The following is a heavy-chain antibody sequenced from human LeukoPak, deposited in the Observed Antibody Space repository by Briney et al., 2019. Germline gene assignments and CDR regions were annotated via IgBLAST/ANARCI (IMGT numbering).Heavy chain of an antibody. V-gene: IGHV3-53*05. CDR1: GFSVSNNY. Sequence: GGSLRLSCAASGFSVSNNYMSWVRQAPGKGLEWISVIYGEGSGGSTYYAESMKGRFTISRDNSKNTLYLQMNSLRAEDTAVYYCAKEGQPQVGYWGQGTLVTVSS. D-gene: IGHD6-13*01. CDR3: AKEGQPQVGY. CDR2: IYGEGSGGST. J-gene: IGHJ4*02.